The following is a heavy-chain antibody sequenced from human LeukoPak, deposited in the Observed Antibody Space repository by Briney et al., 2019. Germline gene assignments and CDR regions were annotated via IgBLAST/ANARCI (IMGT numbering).Heavy chain of an antibody. CDR2: ISYDGSNK. V-gene: IGHV3-30*18. D-gene: IGHD3-9*01. CDR1: GFTFSSYG. J-gene: IGHJ4*02. Sequence: GGSLRLSCAASGFTFSSYGMHWVRQGPGKGLEWGAVISYDGSNKYYADSVKGRFTISRDNSKNTLYLQMNSLRAEDTAVYYCAKEKDFDWSNLDYWGQGTLVTVSS. CDR3: AKEKDFDWSNLDY.